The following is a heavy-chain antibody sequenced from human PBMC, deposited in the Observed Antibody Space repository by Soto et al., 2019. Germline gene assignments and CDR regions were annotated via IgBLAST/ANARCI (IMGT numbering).Heavy chain of an antibody. D-gene: IGHD2-21*02. CDR1: GGSISGFY. J-gene: IGHJ4*02. Sequence: NPXESLSLTCTVAGGSISGFYWSWVRMPAGKGLEWIGRIYSSGTTKYNPSLRNRVTMSVDTSTDQYSLNLASMTAADTAVYFCARGPFCGDDCYFDVWGQGTQVTVSS. V-gene: IGHV4-4*07. CDR3: ARGPFCGDDCYFDV. CDR2: IYSSGTT.